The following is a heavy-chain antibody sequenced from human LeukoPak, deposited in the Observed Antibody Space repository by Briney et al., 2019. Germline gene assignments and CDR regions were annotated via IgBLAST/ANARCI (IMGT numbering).Heavy chain of an antibody. D-gene: IGHD3-10*01. Sequence: GGSLRLSCAASGFIFSNYAMSWVRQAPGKGLEWVSSFDTLDGLTNYAESVKGRFTISRDNSKNTLYLQMNSLTAEDTAVYYCAKPFGSDSSYQAFDSWGQGTLVTVSS. CDR1: GFIFSNYA. CDR2: FDTLDGLT. CDR3: AKPFGSDSSYQAFDS. V-gene: IGHV3-23*01. J-gene: IGHJ4*02.